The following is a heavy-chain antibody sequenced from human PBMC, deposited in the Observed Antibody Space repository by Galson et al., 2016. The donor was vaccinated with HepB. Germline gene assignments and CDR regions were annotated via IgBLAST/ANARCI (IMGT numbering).Heavy chain of an antibody. CDR2: ITSSGRTI. D-gene: IGHD6-19*01. J-gene: IGHJ4*02. CDR1: GFTFSDYY. Sequence: SLRLSCAASGFTFSDYYMSWIRQAPGKGLEWIAYITSSGRTIFYADSVKGRFTISRDNAKNSLFLQMNGLRAEDTAVYYCAREMYSSAWDFDYWGQGTLVTISS. CDR3: AREMYSSAWDFDY. V-gene: IGHV3-11*01.